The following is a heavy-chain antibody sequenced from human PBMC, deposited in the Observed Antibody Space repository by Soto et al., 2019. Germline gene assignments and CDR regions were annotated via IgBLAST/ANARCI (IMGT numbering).Heavy chain of an antibody. V-gene: IGHV1-18*01. CDR1: GYTFFNYG. CDR2: ISAYNGNT. J-gene: IGHJ5*02. CDR3: ARRSSSSSWFDP. D-gene: IGHD6-6*01. Sequence: ASVKVSFKTSGYTFFNYGISWWRQAPGQGLEWMGWISAYNGNTNYAQNLQGRVTMTTDTSTKTAYMELRSLRSDDTAVYYCARRSSSSSWFDPWGQGTLVTVSS.